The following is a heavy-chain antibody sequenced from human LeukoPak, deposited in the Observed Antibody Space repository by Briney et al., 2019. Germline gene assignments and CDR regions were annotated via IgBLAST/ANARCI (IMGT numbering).Heavy chain of an antibody. V-gene: IGHV1-69*06. CDR3: ARDPSIAAAGDY. J-gene: IGHJ4*02. CDR2: IIPIFGTA. D-gene: IGHD6-13*01. CDR1: GGTFSSYA. Sequence: ASVKVSCKASGGTFSSYAISWVRQAPGQGLEWMGGIIPIFGTANYAQKFQGRVTITADKSTSTAYMELSSLRSEDTAVYYCARDPSIAAAGDYWGQGTLVTVSS.